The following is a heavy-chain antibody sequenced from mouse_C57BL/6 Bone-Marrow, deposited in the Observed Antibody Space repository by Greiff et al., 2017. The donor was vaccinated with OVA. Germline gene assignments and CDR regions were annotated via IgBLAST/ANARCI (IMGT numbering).Heavy chain of an antibody. Sequence: QVHVKQSGAELVKPGASVKMSCKASGYTFTTYPIEWMKQNHGKSLEWIGNFHPYNDDTKYNEKFKGKATLTVEKSSSTVYLELSRLTSDDSAVYYCARRGGGSSYDYAMDYWGQGTSVTVSS. CDR2: FHPYNDDT. J-gene: IGHJ4*01. CDR1: GYTFTTYP. CDR3: ARRGGGSSYDYAMDY. V-gene: IGHV1-47*01. D-gene: IGHD1-1*01.